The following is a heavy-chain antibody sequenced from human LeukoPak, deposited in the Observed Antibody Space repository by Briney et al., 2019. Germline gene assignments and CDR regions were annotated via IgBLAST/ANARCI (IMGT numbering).Heavy chain of an antibody. CDR1: GFTFNSYA. D-gene: IGHD6-19*01. CDR3: AKDGIAVAGINYFDY. V-gene: IGHV3-23*01. Sequence: GGSLRLSCAASGFTFNSYAMTGVRQAPGKGLEWVSVMSGSGGTTYYADSVKGRFTISRDNSKNTLYLQMNSLRAEDTAVYYCAKDGIAVAGINYFDYWGQGTLVTVSS. J-gene: IGHJ4*02. CDR2: MSGSGGTT.